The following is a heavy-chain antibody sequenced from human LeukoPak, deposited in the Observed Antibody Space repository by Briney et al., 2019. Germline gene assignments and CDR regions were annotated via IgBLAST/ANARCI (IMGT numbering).Heavy chain of an antibody. J-gene: IGHJ4*02. CDR1: GFTFRDFA. CDR2: ISRSGEIS. D-gene: IGHD3-22*01. V-gene: IGHV3-23*01. CDR3: AKSDDNSNFHLTGYLDY. Sequence: PGGSLRLFCAASGFTFRDFAMNWVRQAPGKGLEWVSIISRSGEISYHANSVTGRFTISRDNSKSTLYLQMNSLKAEDTAVYFCAKSDDNSNFHLTGYLDYWGQGTLVSVSS.